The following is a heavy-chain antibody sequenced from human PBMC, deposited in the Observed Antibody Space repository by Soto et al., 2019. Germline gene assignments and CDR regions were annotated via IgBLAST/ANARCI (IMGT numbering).Heavy chain of an antibody. Sequence: GGSLRLSCAASGFTFSSYSMNWVRQAPGKGLEWMGIIYPGDSDTRYSPSFQGQVTISADKSISTAYRQWGSLKASDTAMYYCARHTSDGFAFDIWGQGTMVTVSS. CDR3: ARHTSDGFAFDI. V-gene: IGHV5-51*01. J-gene: IGHJ3*02. CDR2: IYPGDSDT. CDR1: GFTFSSYS.